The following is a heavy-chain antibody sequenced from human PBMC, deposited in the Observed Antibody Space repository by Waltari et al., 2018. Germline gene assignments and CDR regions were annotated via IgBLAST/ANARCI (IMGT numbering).Heavy chain of an antibody. CDR3: ARDRGKGLYLDS. CDR1: GDSLTNNFW. CDR2: IYHSGTT. D-gene: IGHD2-15*01. J-gene: IGHJ4*02. Sequence: QVQLRESGPGLVNPSGTLSLTCFVSGDSLTNNFWWRWVRQRPGKSLEWLGQIYHSGTTNYNPSLETRIIVSSDTSNNQLSLELTSVTAADTAIYYCARDRGKGLYLDSWGQGILVTVSP. V-gene: IGHV4-4*02.